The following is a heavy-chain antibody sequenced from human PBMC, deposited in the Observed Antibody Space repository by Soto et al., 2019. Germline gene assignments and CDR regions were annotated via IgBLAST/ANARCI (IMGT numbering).Heavy chain of an antibody. CDR2: ISSSSSYI. V-gene: IGHV3-21*01. J-gene: IGHJ4*02. D-gene: IGHD3-22*01. Sequence: PGGSLRLSCAASGFTFSSYSMNWVRQAPGKGLEWVSSISSSSSYIYYADSVKGRFTISRDNAKNSLYLQMNSLRAEDTAVYYCARGTYYYDSSGYYYFDYWGQGTLVTVSS. CDR1: GFTFSSYS. CDR3: ARGTYYYDSSGYYYFDY.